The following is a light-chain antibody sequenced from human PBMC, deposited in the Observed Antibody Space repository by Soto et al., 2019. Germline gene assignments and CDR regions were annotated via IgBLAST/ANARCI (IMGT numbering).Light chain of an antibody. Sequence: IQMTQSPSSVSASIGDRVTITFPASQGISSYLAWYQQKPGKAPKLLIYAASTLHSGVPSRCSGSGSGTDFTLTISCLQSEDFATYYCQQYYSYPPTFGQGTKVDIK. CDR3: QQYYSYPPT. CDR1: QGISSY. CDR2: AAS. V-gene: IGKV1-8*01. J-gene: IGKJ1*01.